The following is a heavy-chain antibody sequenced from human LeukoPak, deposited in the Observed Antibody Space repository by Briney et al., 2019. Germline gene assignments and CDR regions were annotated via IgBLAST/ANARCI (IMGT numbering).Heavy chain of an antibody. Sequence: GESLKISCKGSGYSFTSYWIGWVRQMPGKGVEWMGIFYPGDSDTRYSPSFHGQVTISADKSISTAYLQWSSLKASDTAMYYCARLVGAATLDDAFDIWGQGTMVTVSS. CDR2: FYPGDSDT. J-gene: IGHJ3*02. D-gene: IGHD1-26*01. CDR3: ARLVGAATLDDAFDI. V-gene: IGHV5-51*01. CDR1: GYSFTSYW.